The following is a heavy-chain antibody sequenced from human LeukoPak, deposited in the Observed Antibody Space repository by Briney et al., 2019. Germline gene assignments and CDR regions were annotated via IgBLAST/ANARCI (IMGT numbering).Heavy chain of an antibody. D-gene: IGHD3-10*01. CDR2: IYYSGTT. Sequence: SETLSHTCTVSGGSISSSSYFWGWIRQPPGKGLEWIGNIYYSGTTYYNPSLKSRVTISVDTSKNQFSLKLSSVTAADTAVYYCARLWTRDYYFDYWGQGTLVTVSS. V-gene: IGHV4-39*01. CDR1: GGSISSSSYF. J-gene: IGHJ4*02. CDR3: ARLWTRDYYFDY.